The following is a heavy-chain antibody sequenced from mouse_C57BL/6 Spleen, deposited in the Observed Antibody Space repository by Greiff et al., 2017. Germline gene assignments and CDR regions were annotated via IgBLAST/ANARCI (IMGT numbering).Heavy chain of an antibody. CDR3: ARSMRYAMGY. CDR1: GFTFSDYG. D-gene: IGHD2-3*01. J-gene: IGHJ4*01. V-gene: IGHV5-17*01. Sequence: DVMLVDSGGGLVKPGGSLKLSCAASGFTFSDYGMHWVRQAPEKGLEWVAYISSGSSTIYYADTVKGRFTIPRDNANNTLFLQMTSLRSEDTAMYYCARSMRYAMGYWGQGTSVTVSS. CDR2: ISSGSSTI.